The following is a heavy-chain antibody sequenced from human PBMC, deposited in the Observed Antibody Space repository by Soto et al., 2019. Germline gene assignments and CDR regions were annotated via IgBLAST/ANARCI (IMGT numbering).Heavy chain of an antibody. CDR2: INPNSGGT. J-gene: IGHJ6*02. V-gene: IGHV1-2*04. CDR3: ARDAEDIVVVPAAIGHYYYGMDV. CDR1: GYTFTGYY. Sequence: ASVKVSCKASGYTFTGYYMHWVRQAPGQGLEWMGWINPNSGGTNYAQKFQGWVTMTRDTSINTAYMELSRLRSDDTAVYYCARDAEDIVVVPAAIGHYYYGMDVWGQGTTVTVSS. D-gene: IGHD2-2*01.